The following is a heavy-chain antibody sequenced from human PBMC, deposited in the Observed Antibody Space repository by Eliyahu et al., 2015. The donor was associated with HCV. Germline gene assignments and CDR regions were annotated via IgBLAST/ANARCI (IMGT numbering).Heavy chain of an antibody. J-gene: IGHJ5*02. CDR1: GFTFSAHD. V-gene: IGHV3-23*01. Sequence: EGQLLQSGGGLAQPGGSLXLSCVASGFTFSAHDMNWVRHAPGKGLQWVSSITGSGDRTDHADSVRGRFTISRDNSKNTLFLQMNSLRAEDTAVYYCARDPNWGGASWGQGDLVTVSS. D-gene: IGHD7-27*01. CDR3: ARDPNWGGAS. CDR2: ITGSGDRT.